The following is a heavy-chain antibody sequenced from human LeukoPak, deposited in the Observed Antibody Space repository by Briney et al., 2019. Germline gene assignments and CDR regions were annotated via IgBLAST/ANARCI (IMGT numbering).Heavy chain of an antibody. J-gene: IGHJ4*02. Sequence: PGGSLRLSCAASGFSFSIYAMNWVRQAPGKGLEWISYISSSSDTIYYADSVRGRFAVSRDNAKNSLYLQMNSLRDEDTAVYYCAREPYDYDFWSGYYYFDYWGQGTLVTVSS. CDR1: GFSFSIYA. CDR3: AREPYDYDFWSGYYYFDY. D-gene: IGHD3-3*01. CDR2: ISSSSDTI. V-gene: IGHV3-48*02.